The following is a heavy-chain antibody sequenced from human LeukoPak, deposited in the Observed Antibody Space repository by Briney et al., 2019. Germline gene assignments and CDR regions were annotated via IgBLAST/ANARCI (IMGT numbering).Heavy chain of an antibody. CDR3: ARAMVWDHGDY. J-gene: IGHJ4*02. V-gene: IGHV3-7*01. CDR1: GFTFSRYW. Sequence: GGSLRLSCAASGFTFSRYWMTWVRQAPGKGLEWVANIKQDGSEKYYVGSVKGRFTISRDNAKNSLYLQMNSLRAEDTAVYYCARAMVWDHGDYWGQGTLVTVSS. CDR2: IKQDGSEK. D-gene: IGHD1-26*01.